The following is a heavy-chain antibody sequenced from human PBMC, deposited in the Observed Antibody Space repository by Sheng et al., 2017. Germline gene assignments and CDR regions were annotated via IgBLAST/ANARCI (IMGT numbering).Heavy chain of an antibody. CDR1: GFTFSSYS. Sequence: EVQLVESGGGLVKPGGSLRLSCAASGFTFSSYSMNWVRQAPGKGLEWVSSISSSSSYIYYADSVKGRFTISRDNAKNSLYLQMNSLRAEDTAVYYCARDRGYCSSTSCYGGEIDYWGQGTLVTVSS. CDR2: ISSSSSYI. V-gene: IGHV3-21*01. CDR3: ARDRGYCSSTSCYGGEIDY. J-gene: IGHJ4*02. D-gene: IGHD2-2*01.